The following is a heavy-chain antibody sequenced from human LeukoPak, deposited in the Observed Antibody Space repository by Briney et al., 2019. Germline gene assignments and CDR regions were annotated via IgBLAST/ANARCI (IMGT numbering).Heavy chain of an antibody. Sequence: GGSLRLSCAVSGFIFDDFWMSCVRQAPGKGLEWVANIKQDGSEMYYVDSVKGRFTISRDNAKNSLFLQMNSLRVEDTALYYCARDMSFSTSGWYGELDNWGQGTLVTVSS. CDR1: GFIFDDFW. CDR2: IKQDGSEM. D-gene: IGHD6-19*01. CDR3: ARDMSFSTSGWYGELDN. J-gene: IGHJ4*02. V-gene: IGHV3-7*05.